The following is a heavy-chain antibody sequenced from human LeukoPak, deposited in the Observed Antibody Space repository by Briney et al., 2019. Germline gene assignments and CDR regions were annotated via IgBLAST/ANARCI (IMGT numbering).Heavy chain of an antibody. CDR3: ARGPPAVTTIVVATTRE. D-gene: IGHD3-22*01. CDR1: GGTFSSYG. CDR2: IIPILETT. J-gene: IGHJ4*02. Sequence: ASVKVSCKASGGTFSSYGVSWVRQAPGQGLEWMGGIIPILETTNYAQKFQGRVTITVDESTSTAYMELSSLRSEDTAVYYCARGPPAVTTIVVATTREWGQGTLVTVSS. V-gene: IGHV1-69*13.